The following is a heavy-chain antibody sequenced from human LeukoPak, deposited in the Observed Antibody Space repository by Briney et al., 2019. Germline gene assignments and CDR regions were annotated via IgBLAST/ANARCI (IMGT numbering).Heavy chain of an antibody. CDR3: ARGRAGIPYYFDY. D-gene: IGHD5-18*01. Sequence: SETLSLTCTVSGGSISSSSYYWGWIRQPPGKGLEWIGSIYYSGSTYYNPSLKSRVTISVDTSKNQFSLKLSSVTAADTAVYYCARGRAGIPYYFDYWGQGTLVTVSS. CDR1: GGSISSSSYY. CDR2: IYYSGST. J-gene: IGHJ4*02. V-gene: IGHV4-39*07.